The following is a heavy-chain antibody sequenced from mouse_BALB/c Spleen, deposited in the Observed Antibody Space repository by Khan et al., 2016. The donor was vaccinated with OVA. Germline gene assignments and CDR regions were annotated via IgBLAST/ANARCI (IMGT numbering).Heavy chain of an antibody. D-gene: IGHD1-1*01. V-gene: IGHV5-9-3*01. CDR2: ISSSGNYT. CDR3: ARPTSTTVVATSYWYFDV. Sequence: EVELVESGGGLVKPGGSLKLSCVASGFTFSSYAMSWVRQTPEKRLEWVATISSSGNYTYYPDSVKGRFTISRDNAKNTLYLQLSSLRSEDTAMYYCARPTSTTVVATSYWYFDVWGEGTTVTVSS. J-gene: IGHJ1*01. CDR1: GFTFSSYA.